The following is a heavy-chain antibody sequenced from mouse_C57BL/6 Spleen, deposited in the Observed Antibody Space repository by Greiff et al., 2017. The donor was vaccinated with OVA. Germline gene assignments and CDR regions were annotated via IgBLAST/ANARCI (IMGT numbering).Heavy chain of an antibody. CDR2: INPSSGYT. CDR1: GYTFTSYT. Sequence: QVQLQQSGAELARPGASVKMSCKASGYTFTSYTMHWVKQRPGQGLEWIGYINPSSGYTKYNQKFKAKATLTADKSSSTAYMQLSSLTSEDSAVYDCARSVPSNYYGSSYGAMDYWGQGTSVTVSS. V-gene: IGHV1-4*01. D-gene: IGHD1-1*01. J-gene: IGHJ4*01. CDR3: ARSVPSNYYGSSYGAMDY.